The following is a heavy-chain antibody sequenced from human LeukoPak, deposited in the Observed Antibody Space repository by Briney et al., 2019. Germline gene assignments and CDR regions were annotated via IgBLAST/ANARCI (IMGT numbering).Heavy chain of an antibody. CDR3: ARGDCSGGSCSSMDV. CDR1: GFTFSTYD. V-gene: IGHV3-13*04. D-gene: IGHD2-15*01. J-gene: IGHJ6*02. Sequence: GGSLRLSCAASGFTFSTYDMHWVRQATGKGLEWVSGINPAGDTYYPGSVKGQFTISREDAKNSFYLQMNSLRAGDTAVYYCARGDCSGGSCSSMDVWGQGTTVTVSS. CDR2: INPAGDT.